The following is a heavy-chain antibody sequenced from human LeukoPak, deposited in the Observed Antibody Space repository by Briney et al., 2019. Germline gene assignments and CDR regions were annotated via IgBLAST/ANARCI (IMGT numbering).Heavy chain of an antibody. CDR2: IYTSGST. CDR3: ARDRIYYYDSSGYRVDAFDI. V-gene: IGHV4-61*02. D-gene: IGHD3-22*01. Sequence: SQTLSLTCTVSGGSISSGSYYWSWIRQPAGKGLEWIGRIYTSGSTNYNPSLKSRVTISVDTSKNQFSLKLSSVTAADTGVYYCARDRIYYYDSSGYRVDAFDIWGQGTMVTVPS. CDR1: GGSISSGSYY. J-gene: IGHJ3*02.